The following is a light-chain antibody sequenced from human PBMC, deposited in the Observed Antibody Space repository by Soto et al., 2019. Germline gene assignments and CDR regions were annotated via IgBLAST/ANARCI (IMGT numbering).Light chain of an antibody. CDR2: GAS. J-gene: IGKJ1*01. V-gene: IGKV3-20*01. CDR1: QSVRSSY. CDR3: QQYGSSPRT. Sequence: DIVMTQSPDTLSVSPGERATLSCRASQSVRSSYLAWYQQKPGQAPRLLIYGASSRATGIPDKFSGSGSGTDFTLTISRLEPEDFAVYYCQQYGSSPRTFGQGTKGDIK.